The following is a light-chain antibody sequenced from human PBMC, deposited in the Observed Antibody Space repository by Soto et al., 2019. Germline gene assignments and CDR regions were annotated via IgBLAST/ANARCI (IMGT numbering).Light chain of an antibody. CDR1: SSDVGGYNY. CDR2: EVS. CDR3: SSYTSSVSYV. V-gene: IGLV2-14*01. Sequence: QSALTQPASVPGSPGQSITISCTGTSSDVGGYNYVSWYQQHPGKAPKFIIYEVSNRPSGVSNRFSGSKSGNTASLTISGLQAEDEADYYCSSYTSSVSYVFGTGTKLTVL. J-gene: IGLJ1*01.